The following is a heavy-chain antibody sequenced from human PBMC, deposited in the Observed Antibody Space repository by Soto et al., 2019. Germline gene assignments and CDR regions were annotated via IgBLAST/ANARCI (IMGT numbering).Heavy chain of an antibody. CDR3: AHRRNYYDSSGYYMSYGMDV. Sequence: SGPTLVNPTHTLTLTCTFSGFSLSTSGVGVGWIRQPPGKALELLALIYWNDDKRFSPSMQSRITITKDTSKNQVVLTMTNMDPVETATYYCAHRRNYYDSSGYYMSYGMDVWGQGT. V-gene: IGHV2-5*01. J-gene: IGHJ6*02. CDR2: IYWNDDK. D-gene: IGHD3-22*01. CDR1: GFSLSTSGVG.